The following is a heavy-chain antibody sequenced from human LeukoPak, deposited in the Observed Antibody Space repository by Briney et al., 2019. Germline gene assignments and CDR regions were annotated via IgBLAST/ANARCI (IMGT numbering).Heavy chain of an antibody. Sequence: PSETLSLTCSVSDGSISSSSYYWGWIRQPPGKGLEWIGSIYYSGSTYYSPSLKSRVAISVDKSKNQFSLKLSSVTAADTAVYYCAREQQLVQGNWFDPWGQGTLVTVSS. CDR2: IYYSGST. CDR3: AREQQLVQGNWFDP. D-gene: IGHD6-13*01. CDR1: DGSISSSSYY. V-gene: IGHV4-39*07. J-gene: IGHJ5*02.